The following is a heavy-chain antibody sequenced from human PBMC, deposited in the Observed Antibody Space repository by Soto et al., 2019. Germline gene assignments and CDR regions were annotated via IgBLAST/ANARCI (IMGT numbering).Heavy chain of an antibody. D-gene: IGHD3-22*01. V-gene: IGHV4-39*01. J-gene: IGHJ4*02. CDR2: VYDTGTT. Sequence: QVQLQESGPGLVKPSETLSLSCTVSGGPLYRSNYYWGWIRQPPGKGLEWIGSVYDTGTTYYNTSLRSRVTISTDTSKSQFQFSLRLMSVTAADTALYYCARTTYYYDSSDPRGVPWFDYWGQGILVTVSS. CDR1: GGPLYRSNYY. CDR3: ARTTYYYDSSDPRGVPWFDY.